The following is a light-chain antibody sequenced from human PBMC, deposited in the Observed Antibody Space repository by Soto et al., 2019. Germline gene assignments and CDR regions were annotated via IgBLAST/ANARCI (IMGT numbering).Light chain of an antibody. CDR3: QQYSNWPRT. J-gene: IGKJ1*01. CDR2: GAS. Sequence: EIVMTQSPATLSVSPGERATLSCRAGQSISNNLAWYQQKPGQAPRLLIYGASTRATGIPARFTGSESGTEFTLTISSLQSEDFAVYYCQQYSNWPRTFGQGTKVEIK. V-gene: IGKV3-15*01. CDR1: QSISNN.